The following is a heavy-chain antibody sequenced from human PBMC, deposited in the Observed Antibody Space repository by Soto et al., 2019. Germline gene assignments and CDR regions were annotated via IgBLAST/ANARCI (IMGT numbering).Heavy chain of an antibody. Sequence: EVHLLESGGGLIQPGGSLTRSCAASGFTFSNYAMSWVRQAPGKGLEWVSAISDTGGITNYVDSVKGRFTISRDNSKNTLCLQMNSLRVEETAIYYCAKDRQQSKYNGLDVWGQGTTVTVSS. J-gene: IGHJ6*02. CDR1: GFTFSNYA. CDR2: ISDTGGIT. CDR3: AKDRQQSKYNGLDV. D-gene: IGHD1-1*01. V-gene: IGHV3-23*01.